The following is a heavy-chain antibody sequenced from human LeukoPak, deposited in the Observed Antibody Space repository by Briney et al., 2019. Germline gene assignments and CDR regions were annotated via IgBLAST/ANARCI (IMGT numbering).Heavy chain of an antibody. V-gene: IGHV3-48*04. CDR1: GFTFSSYS. CDR3: AKSGGIFGVVTPKASPKYYFDY. CDR2: ISSSSSTI. Sequence: GGSLRLSCAASGFTFSSYSMNWVRQAPGKGLEWVSYISSSSSTIYYADSVKGRFTISRDNAKNSLYLQMNSLRAEDTAVYYCAKSGGIFGVVTPKASPKYYFDYWGQGTLVTVSS. J-gene: IGHJ4*02. D-gene: IGHD3-3*01.